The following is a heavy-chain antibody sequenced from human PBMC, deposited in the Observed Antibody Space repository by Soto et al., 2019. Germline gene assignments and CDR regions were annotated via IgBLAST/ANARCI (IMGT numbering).Heavy chain of an antibody. V-gene: IGHV4-34*01. J-gene: IGHJ6*03. Sequence: PSETLSLTCAVYGGSFSGYYWSWIRQPPGKGLEWIGEINHSGSTNYNPSLKSRVTISVDTSKNQFSLKLSSVTAADTAVYYCARGLGYQLLSQNYYYYMDVWGKGTTVTVSS. CDR2: INHSGST. CDR1: GGSFSGYY. CDR3: ARGLGYQLLSQNYYYYMDV. D-gene: IGHD2-2*01.